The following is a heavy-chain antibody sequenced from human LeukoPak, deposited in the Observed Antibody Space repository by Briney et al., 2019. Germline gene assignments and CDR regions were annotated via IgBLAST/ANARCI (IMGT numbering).Heavy chain of an antibody. CDR2: IRSSSSYI. CDR3: ARLYDGSAYHADHFDY. Sequence: PGGSLRLSCAGSGFTFNTYNMNWVRQAPGKGLEWVSSIRSSSSYIYYADSVKGRFTISRDNAKNSLYLQMNSLRAEDTAVYYCARLYDGSAYHADHFDYWGQGTLVIVSS. J-gene: IGHJ4*02. D-gene: IGHD3-22*01. CDR1: GFTFNTYN. V-gene: IGHV3-21*01.